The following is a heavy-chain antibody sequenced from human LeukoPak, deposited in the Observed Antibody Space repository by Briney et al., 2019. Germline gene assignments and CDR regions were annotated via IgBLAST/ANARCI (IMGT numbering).Heavy chain of an antibody. V-gene: IGHV3-48*01. CDR1: GFTFSSHS. Sequence: GGSLRLSCAASGFTFSSHSMNWVRQAPGKGLEWVSYISRSSSTIYYADSVKGRFTISRDNSKNTLYLQMNSLRAEDTAVYYCARDLVDTTMWGFDYWGQGTLVTVSS. J-gene: IGHJ4*02. D-gene: IGHD5-18*01. CDR3: ARDLVDTTMWGFDY. CDR2: ISRSSSTI.